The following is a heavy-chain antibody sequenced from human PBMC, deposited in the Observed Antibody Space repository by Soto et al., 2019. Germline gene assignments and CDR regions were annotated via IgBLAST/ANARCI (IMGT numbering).Heavy chain of an antibody. D-gene: IGHD3-22*01. J-gene: IGHJ3*02. CDR3: ARGLETYYYDKGRAFDI. CDR1: GGSISSGGYS. CDR2: IYHSGST. V-gene: IGHV4-30-2*01. Sequence: PAETLSLTSAVSGGSISSGGYSGSWIRQPPGKGLEWIGYIYHSGSTYYNPSLKSRVTISVDRSKNQFSLKLSSVTAADTAVYYCARGLETYYYDKGRAFDIWGQGTMVTVSS.